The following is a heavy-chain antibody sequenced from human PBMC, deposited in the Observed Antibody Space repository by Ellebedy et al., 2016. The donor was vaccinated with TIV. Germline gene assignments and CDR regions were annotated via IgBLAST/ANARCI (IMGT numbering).Heavy chain of an antibody. CDR2: ISDSGTYT. D-gene: IGHD4-23*01. CDR3: ARDAAGNGGKLDY. CDR1: GFTFSDYY. Sequence: GESLKISCATSGFTFSDYYLNWIRQAPGKGLEWVSYISDSGTYTNYADSVKGRFSISRDNAKNSLYLQMNSLRAEDTAVYYCARDAAGNGGKLDYWGQGALVTVSS. J-gene: IGHJ4*02. V-gene: IGHV3-11*05.